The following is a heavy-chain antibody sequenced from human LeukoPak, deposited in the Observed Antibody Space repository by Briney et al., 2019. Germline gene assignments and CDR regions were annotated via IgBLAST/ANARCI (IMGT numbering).Heavy chain of an antibody. J-gene: IGHJ4*02. D-gene: IGHD3-22*01. CDR2: ISYDGGNK. CDR3: AKDLTYYYDSSGYYV. Sequence: GRSLRLSCAASGFTFSSYGMHWVRQAPGKGLEWVAVISYDGGNKYYADSVKGRFTISRDNSKNTLYLQMNSLRAEDTAVYYCAKDLTYYYDSSGYYVWGQGTLVTVSS. V-gene: IGHV3-30*18. CDR1: GFTFSSYG.